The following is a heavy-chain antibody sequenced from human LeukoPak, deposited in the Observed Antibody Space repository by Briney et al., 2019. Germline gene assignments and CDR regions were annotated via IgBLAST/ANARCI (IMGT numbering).Heavy chain of an antibody. D-gene: IGHD2-21*01. CDR3: ARGGFLTGVFAWDV. V-gene: IGHV3-30-3*01. Sequence: GGSLRLSCAASGFTFSSYAMHWVRQAPGKGLEWVAVISYDGSNKYYADSVKGRFTISRDNSKNTLYLQMNSLRAEDTAVYYCARGGFLTGVFAWDVWGQGTTVTVSS. CDR1: GFTFSSYA. J-gene: IGHJ6*02. CDR2: ISYDGSNK.